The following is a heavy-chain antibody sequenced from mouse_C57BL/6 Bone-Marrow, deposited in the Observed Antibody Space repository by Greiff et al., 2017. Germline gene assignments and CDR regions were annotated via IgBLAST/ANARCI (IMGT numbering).Heavy chain of an antibody. D-gene: IGHD2-4*01. CDR1: GFNIKNTY. V-gene: IGHV14-3*01. CDR3: VPIYYDTGFAY. Sequence: VLLLQSVAELVRPGASVKLSCTASGFNIKNTYMHWVKQRPEQGLEWIGRIDPANGNTKYAPKFQGKATITADTSSNTAYLQLSSQTSEDTAIDNCVPIYYDTGFAYWGQGTLVTVSA. J-gene: IGHJ3*01. CDR2: IDPANGNT.